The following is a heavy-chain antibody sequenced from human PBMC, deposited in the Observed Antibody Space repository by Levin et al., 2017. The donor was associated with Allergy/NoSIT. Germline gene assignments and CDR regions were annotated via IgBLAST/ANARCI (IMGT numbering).Heavy chain of an antibody. V-gene: IGHV3-49*03. CDR3: TRVLVAASPRLDD. CDR2: IRSNAHGGTK. CDR1: GFTFGDYA. Sequence: QTGGSLRLSCAVSGFTFGDYAMKWFRQAPGKGLEWISFIRSNAHGGTKEYAASVKGRFTMSRDDSKSIDYMRMNSVKTADTDLYSSTRVLVAASPRLDDWGQGTLVTVSS. J-gene: IGHJ4*02. D-gene: IGHD2-2*01.